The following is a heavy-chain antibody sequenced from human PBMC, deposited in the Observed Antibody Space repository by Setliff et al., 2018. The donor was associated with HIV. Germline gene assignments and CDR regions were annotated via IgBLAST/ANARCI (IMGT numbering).Heavy chain of an antibody. CDR3: ARGVPVGSFSSFRYMDV. V-gene: IGHV4-34*01. J-gene: IGHJ6*03. Sequence: SETLSLTCTVSGGSISGYSWTWIRQSPGKGLEWIGEMNHSEHYYNPTLKSRVTISMDTSKKQFSLRLSSVTAADTAVYYCARGVPVGSFSSFRYMDVWVKGATVTVSS. CDR1: GGSISGYS. CDR2: MNHSEH. D-gene: IGHD2-15*01.